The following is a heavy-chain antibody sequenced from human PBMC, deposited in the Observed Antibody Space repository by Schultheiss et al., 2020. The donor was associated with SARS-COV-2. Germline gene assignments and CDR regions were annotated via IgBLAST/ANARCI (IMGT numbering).Heavy chain of an antibody. CDR3: ARVGWEPDYYYYGMDV. CDR1: GYTFTGYY. CDR2: INPNSGGT. J-gene: IGHJ6*02. D-gene: IGHD1-26*01. V-gene: IGHV1-2*06. Sequence: ASVKVSCKASGYTFTGYYMHWMRQAPGQGLEWMGRINPNSGGTNYAQKFQGRVTMTTDTSTSTAYMELRSLRSDDTAVYYCARVGWEPDYYYYGMDVWGQGTTVTVSS.